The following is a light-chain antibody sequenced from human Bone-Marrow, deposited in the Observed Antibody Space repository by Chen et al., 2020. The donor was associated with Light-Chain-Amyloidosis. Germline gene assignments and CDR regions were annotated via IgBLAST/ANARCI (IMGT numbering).Light chain of an antibody. CDR3: CSWV. CDR1: SSDVGSYNL. V-gene: IGLV2-23*01. CDR2: EGS. J-gene: IGLJ3*02. Sequence: QSALIQPASVSGSPGQSITISCTGTSSDVGSYNLVSWYQQHPGKAPNLMIYEGSKRPSGVSNRFSGSKSGNTASLTISGLQAEDEADYYCCSWVFGGGTKLTVL.